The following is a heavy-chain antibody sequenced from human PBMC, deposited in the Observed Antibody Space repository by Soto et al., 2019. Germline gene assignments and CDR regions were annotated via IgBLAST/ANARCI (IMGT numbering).Heavy chain of an antibody. V-gene: IGHV4-59*01. CDR1: GGSISSYY. Sequence: QVQLQESGPGLVKPSETLSPTCTVSGGSISSYYWSWIRQPPGKGLEWIGYIYYSGSTNYNPSLKSRVTISVDTSKNQFSLKLSSVTAADTAVYYCARALSGVVVTAIDYWGQGTLVTVSS. CDR3: ARALSGVVVTAIDY. J-gene: IGHJ4*02. D-gene: IGHD2-21*02. CDR2: IYYSGST.